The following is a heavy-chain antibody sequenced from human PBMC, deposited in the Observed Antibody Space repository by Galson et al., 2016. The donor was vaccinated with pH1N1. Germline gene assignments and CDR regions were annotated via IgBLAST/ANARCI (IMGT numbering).Heavy chain of an antibody. Sequence: LSLTCTVSGASVTRGDSYWSWIRQHPGKGLEWIGYIDYSGSTYYNPSLKRRIGISVDTSKNQYSLRLSSVTAADTAVYYCAGRFFEYLEALPIVAFDVWGPGTMVTVSS. J-gene: IGHJ3*01. V-gene: IGHV4-31*03. CDR3: AGRFFEYLEALPIVAFDV. CDR1: GASVTRGDSY. D-gene: IGHD3-3*01. CDR2: IDYSGST.